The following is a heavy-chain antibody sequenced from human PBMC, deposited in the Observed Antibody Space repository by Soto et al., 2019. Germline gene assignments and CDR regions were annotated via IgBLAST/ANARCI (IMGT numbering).Heavy chain of an antibody. CDR2: INPNSGGT. J-gene: IGHJ4*02. Sequence: GASVKVSCKSSGYTFTGDYIHWGRQAPGQGLEWMGWINPNSGGTNYAQKFQGRVTMTRDTSISTAYMELSRLRSDDTAVYYCARDSVHFWSSSWYGFDYWGQGTLVTVSS. D-gene: IGHD6-13*01. CDR1: GYTFTGDY. V-gene: IGHV1-2*02. CDR3: ARDSVHFWSSSWYGFDY.